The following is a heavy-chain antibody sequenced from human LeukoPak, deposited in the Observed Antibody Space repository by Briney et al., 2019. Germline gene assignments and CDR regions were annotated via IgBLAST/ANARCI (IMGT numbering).Heavy chain of an antibody. Sequence: ASVKVSCKTSGYIFTGYYIHWVRQAPGQGRERMGWINPNTGGTNYAQDFQGRVTMTRDTYVTTAYMELRSLRSDDTAVFFCARERESGRSDAFDLWGQGTMVTVSS. CDR2: INPNTGGT. J-gene: IGHJ3*01. V-gene: IGHV1-2*02. CDR1: GYIFTGYY. D-gene: IGHD3-10*01. CDR3: ARERESGRSDAFDL.